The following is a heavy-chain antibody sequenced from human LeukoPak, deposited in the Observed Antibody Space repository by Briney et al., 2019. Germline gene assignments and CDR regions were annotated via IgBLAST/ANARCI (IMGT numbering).Heavy chain of an antibody. CDR1: GDSMRNYY. J-gene: IGHJ5*02. CDR2: IYRSGTT. D-gene: IGHD3-10*01. CDR3: ARESTRYGSGNYNWFDR. Sequence: SETLSLTCTVSGDSMRNYYWAWIRQSAGKGLEWIERIYRSGTTNYSPSLHSRVTMSIDTSQNYFSLKLTSVTAADTAVYYCARESTRYGSGNYNWFDRWGQGTLVTVSS. V-gene: IGHV4-4*07.